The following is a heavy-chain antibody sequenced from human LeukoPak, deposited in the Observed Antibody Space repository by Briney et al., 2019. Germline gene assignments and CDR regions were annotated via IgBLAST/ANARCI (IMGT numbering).Heavy chain of an antibody. V-gene: IGHV3-23*01. CDR1: GFTFSSYA. D-gene: IGHD3-10*01. Sequence: GGSLRLSCAASGFTFSSYAMSWVRXXXXXXXXXXXXXSGSGGSTYYADSVKGRFTISRDNSKNTLYLQMNSLRAEDTAVYYCAKPIYYYGSDWFDPWGQGTLVTVSS. CDR3: AKPIYYYGSDWFDP. CDR2: XSGSGGST. J-gene: IGHJ5*02.